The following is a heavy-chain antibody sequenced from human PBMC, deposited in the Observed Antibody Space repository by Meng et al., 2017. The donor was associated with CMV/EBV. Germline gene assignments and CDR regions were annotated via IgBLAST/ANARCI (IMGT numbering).Heavy chain of an antibody. CDR1: GFTFSSYE. CDR3: ARERNWNSGVEYHFDY. V-gene: IGHV3-48*03. CDR2: ISSSGSTI. Sequence: GGSLRLSCAASGFTFSSYEMNWVRQAPGKGLEWVSYISSSGSTIYYADSVKGRFTISRDNAKNSLYLQMNSLRAEDTAVYYCARERNWNSGVEYHFDYRGQGTLVTVSS. J-gene: IGHJ4*02. D-gene: IGHD1-7*01.